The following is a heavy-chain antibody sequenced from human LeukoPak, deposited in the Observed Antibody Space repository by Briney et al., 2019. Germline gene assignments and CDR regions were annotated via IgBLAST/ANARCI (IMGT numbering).Heavy chain of an antibody. CDR2: IRYDGSNK. V-gene: IGHV3-30*02. CDR3: AKAGTVTTWYAFDI. Sequence: PGGSLRLSCAASGFTFSSYGMHWVRQAPGKGLEWVAFIRYDGSNKYYADSVKGRFTISRDNSKNTLYLQMNSLRAEDTAVYYCAKAGTVTTWYAFDIWGQGTMVTVSS. CDR1: GFTFSSYG. D-gene: IGHD4-11*01. J-gene: IGHJ3*02.